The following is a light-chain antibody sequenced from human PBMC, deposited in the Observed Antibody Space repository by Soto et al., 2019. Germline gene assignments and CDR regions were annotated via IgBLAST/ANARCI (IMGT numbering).Light chain of an antibody. Sequence: DIQMTQSPSSLSASVGDRVTITCRASQSINSNLNWYQQKPGKAPKLLIYAASSLQTGVPSRFSGSGSGTDFTLTITSLQPEDFATYYCQQSYSTITFGQGTRLEIK. V-gene: IGKV1-39*01. CDR2: AAS. CDR3: QQSYSTIT. J-gene: IGKJ5*01. CDR1: QSINSN.